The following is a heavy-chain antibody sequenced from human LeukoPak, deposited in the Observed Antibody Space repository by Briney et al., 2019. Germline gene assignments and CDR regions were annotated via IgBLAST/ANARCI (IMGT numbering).Heavy chain of an antibody. V-gene: IGHV1-46*01. D-gene: IGHD3-22*01. J-gene: IGHJ4*02. Sequence: GASVKVSCKASGYTFTSYYMHWVQQAPGQGLEWMGIINPSGGSTSYAQKFQGRVTMTRDTSTSTVYMELSSLRSEDTAVYYCARGYLYYYDSSGLFDYWGQGTLVTVSS. CDR1: GYTFTSYY. CDR3: ARGYLYYYDSSGLFDY. CDR2: INPSGGST.